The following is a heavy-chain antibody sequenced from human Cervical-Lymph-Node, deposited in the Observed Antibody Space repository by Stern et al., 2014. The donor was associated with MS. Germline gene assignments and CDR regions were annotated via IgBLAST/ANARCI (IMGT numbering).Heavy chain of an antibody. D-gene: IGHD6-6*01. CDR3: ARASIYDAFDI. Sequence: VQLVESGPGLVKPSETLSLTCAVSGGSVSSINYYWGWIRQTPEKGLEWIGSIYFGGNTYYNPSLRGRVSLSVDRSKNQFSLKLSSVTAADTAVYYCARASIYDAFDIWGQGTMVTVSS. J-gene: IGHJ3*02. V-gene: IGHV4-39*01. CDR2: IYFGGNT. CDR1: GGSVSSINYY.